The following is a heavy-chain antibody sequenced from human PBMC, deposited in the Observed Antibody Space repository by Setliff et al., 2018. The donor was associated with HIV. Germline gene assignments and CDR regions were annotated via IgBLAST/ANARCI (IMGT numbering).Heavy chain of an antibody. CDR1: GGSFSPYY. Sequence: SETLSLTCAVYGGSFSPYYWAWIRQPPGKGLEWAAEINHGGTTNYNPSLKSRITMSINTSEKQFYLKLNSVTAADTAVYYCARLLRYCRSADCYRAFDFWGQGTPVTVSS. V-gene: IGHV4-34*10. J-gene: IGHJ4*02. CDR2: INHGGTT. D-gene: IGHD2-21*02. CDR3: ARLLRYCRSADCYRAFDF.